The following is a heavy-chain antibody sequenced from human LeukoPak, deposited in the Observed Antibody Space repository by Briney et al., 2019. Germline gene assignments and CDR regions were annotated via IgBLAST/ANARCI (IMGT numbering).Heavy chain of an antibody. V-gene: IGHV1-2*02. CDR1: GYTFTGYY. CDR2: INTNSGGT. Sequence: GALVKVSCKASGYTFTGYYMHWVRQAPGQGLEWMGWINTNSGGTNYAQKFQGRVTMTRDTSISTAYMELSRLRSDDTAVYYCARVRLRGPGSNWFDPWGQGTLVTVSS. D-gene: IGHD3-16*01. J-gene: IGHJ5*02. CDR3: ARVRLRGPGSNWFDP.